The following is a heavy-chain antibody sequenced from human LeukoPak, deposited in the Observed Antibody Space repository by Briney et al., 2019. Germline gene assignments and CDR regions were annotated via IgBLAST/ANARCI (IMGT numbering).Heavy chain of an antibody. CDR3: AREGQSGYCYG. D-gene: IGHD5-18*01. CDR1: GGSISSYY. J-gene: IGHJ4*02. V-gene: IGHV4-4*09. CDR2: IYTSGST. Sequence: SETLSLTCTVSGGSISSYYWSWIRHPPGKGLERIGYIYTSGSTKYNPSLKIRVTISVDTSKNQFSLKVTSLPAADTAVYYCAREGQSGYCYGWGQGTLVTVSS.